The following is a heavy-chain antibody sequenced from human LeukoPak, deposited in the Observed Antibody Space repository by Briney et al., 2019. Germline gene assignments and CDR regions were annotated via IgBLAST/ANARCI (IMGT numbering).Heavy chain of an antibody. CDR3: AKVLGVASAGGVYFEY. J-gene: IGHJ4*02. CDR2: INPNSDAT. CDR1: GYTFTGYY. V-gene: IGHV1-2*02. D-gene: IGHD6-13*01. Sequence: ASVKVSCKASGYTFTGYYIHWVRQAPGQGFEWMGWINPNSDATNYAQKFQGRVTMTRDTSISTAYMELSNLRSDDTAVYYCAKVLGVASAGGVYFEYWGQGTLVTVSS.